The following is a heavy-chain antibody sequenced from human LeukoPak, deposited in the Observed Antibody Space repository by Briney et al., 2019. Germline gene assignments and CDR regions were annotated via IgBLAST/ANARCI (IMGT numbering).Heavy chain of an antibody. CDR1: GFTFTSYS. V-gene: IGHV3-23*01. D-gene: IGHD1-26*01. CDR2: ISGGGGST. Sequence: GGSLRLSCAASGFTFTSYSMNWVRQAPGKGLEWVSTISGGGGSTYYADSVKGRFAISRDNSKNTLYLQVNSPRAEDTAVYYCAKGGKWDVTPFDYWGQGTLVTVSS. J-gene: IGHJ4*02. CDR3: AKGGKWDVTPFDY.